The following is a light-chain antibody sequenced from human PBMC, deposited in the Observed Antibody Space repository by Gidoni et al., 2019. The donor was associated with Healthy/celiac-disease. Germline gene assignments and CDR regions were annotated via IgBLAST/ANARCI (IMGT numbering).Light chain of an antibody. Sequence: SYELTQPPSVSVSPGQTASITCSGDKLGDKYACWYQQKPGQSPVLVIYQDSKRPSGIPVRFSGSSTRNTATLTVSGTQAMDEADYYGQAWNSSTVFGGGTKLTVL. CDR2: QDS. CDR1: KLGDKY. CDR3: QAWNSSTV. J-gene: IGLJ2*01. V-gene: IGLV3-1*01.